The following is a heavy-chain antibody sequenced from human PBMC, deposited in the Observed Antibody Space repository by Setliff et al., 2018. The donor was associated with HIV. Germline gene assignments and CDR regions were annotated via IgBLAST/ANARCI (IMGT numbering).Heavy chain of an antibody. D-gene: IGHD5-12*01. CDR3: AREFGAGIRQIVAGEFYYMDV. CDR2: IIGGNGTT. CDR1: GFPFSNYA. Sequence: ASVKVSCKASGFPFSNYAIHWVRQAPGQRLEWMGWIIGGNGTTKYSQKFQGRVTITRDTSISTAYMELSRLRSDDTAVYYCAREFGAGIRQIVAGEFYYMDVWGKGTTVTVSS. J-gene: IGHJ6*03. V-gene: IGHV1-3*01.